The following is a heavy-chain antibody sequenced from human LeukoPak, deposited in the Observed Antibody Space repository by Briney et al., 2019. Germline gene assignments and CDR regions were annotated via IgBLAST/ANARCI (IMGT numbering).Heavy chain of an antibody. CDR2: IYYSGST. D-gene: IGHD6-6*01. CDR1: GGSISSHY. CDR3: ATSIAARQTPTLDY. V-gene: IGHV4-59*11. Sequence: SETLSLTCTVSGGSISSHYWSWTRQPPGKGLEWIGYIYYSGSTNYNPSLKSRVTISVDTSKNQFSLKLSSVTAADTAVYYCATSIAARQTPTLDYWGQGTLVTVSS. J-gene: IGHJ4*02.